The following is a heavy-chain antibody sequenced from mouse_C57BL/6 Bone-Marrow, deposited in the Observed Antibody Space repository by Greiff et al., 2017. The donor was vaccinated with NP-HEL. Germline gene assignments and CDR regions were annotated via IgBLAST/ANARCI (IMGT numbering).Heavy chain of an antibody. CDR2: IDPSDSYT. CDR3: ARRKREDYAMDY. J-gene: IGHJ4*01. Sequence: QVQLKQPGAELVMPGASVKLSCKASGYTFTSYWMHWVKQRPGQGLEWIGEIDPSDSYTNYNQKFKGKSTLTVDKSSSTAYMPLSSLTSVDSAVYYCARRKREDYAMDYWGQGTSGTVSS. V-gene: IGHV1-69*01. CDR1: GYTFTSYW.